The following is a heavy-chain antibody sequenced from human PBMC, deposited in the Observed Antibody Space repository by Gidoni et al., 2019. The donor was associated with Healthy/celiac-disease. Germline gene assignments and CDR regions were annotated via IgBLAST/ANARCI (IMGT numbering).Heavy chain of an antibody. J-gene: IGHJ4*02. D-gene: IGHD6-19*01. V-gene: IGHV5-10-1*03. CDR1: GYSFTSYW. Sequence: EVQLVQSGAELKQPGAALRISCKGSGYSFTSYWISWVRQMHGKDLEWMGRIDPSASYTNYSPSFQGHVTNSADKSISTAYLQWSSMKASDTAMYYCARHCRAVAATKDWGQGTLVTVSS. CDR3: ARHCRAVAATKD. CDR2: IDPSASYT.